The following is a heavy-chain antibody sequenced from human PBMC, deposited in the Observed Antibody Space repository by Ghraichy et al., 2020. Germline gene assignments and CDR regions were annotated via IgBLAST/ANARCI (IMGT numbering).Heavy chain of an antibody. CDR3: ARVLPGYLGAFDV. V-gene: IGHV3-48*02. D-gene: IGHD1-1*01. Sequence: GESLNISCAASGFTFSTYSMNWVRQAPGKGLGLISHISSRVGTIYYADSLKGRFTISRDTAKNALHLQMNSLRDEDTAVYYCARVLPGYLGAFDVWGQGTLVTVSS. CDR1: GFTFSTYS. CDR2: ISSRVGTI. J-gene: IGHJ3*01.